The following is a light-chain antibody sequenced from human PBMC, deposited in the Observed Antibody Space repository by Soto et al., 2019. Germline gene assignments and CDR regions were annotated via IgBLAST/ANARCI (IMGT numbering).Light chain of an antibody. CDR3: QQYGSSPRT. CDR2: GAS. J-gene: IGKJ5*01. CDR1: QSVSSN. Sequence: EIVMTQSPATLSVSPGERATFSCRASQSVSSNLAWYQQKPGQAPRLLIYGASIRATGIPVRFSGSGSGTEFTLTISRLEPEDFAVYYCQQYGSSPRTFGQGTRLEI. V-gene: IGKV3-15*01.